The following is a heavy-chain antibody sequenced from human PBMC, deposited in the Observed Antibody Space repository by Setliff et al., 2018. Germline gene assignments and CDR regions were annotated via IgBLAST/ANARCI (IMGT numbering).Heavy chain of an antibody. D-gene: IGHD6-19*01. J-gene: IGHJ4*02. Sequence: PGGSLRLSCVVSGLIVSDIHMSWVRQAPGKGLEWVSAISGDSASIYYGDSVKGRFTISRDNSKNALYLQMNSLRAEGTAIYYCANHNPARWAVTGTPLDYWGQGTLVTVSS. V-gene: IGHV3-23*01. CDR2: ISGDSASI. CDR3: ANHNPARWAVTGTPLDY. CDR1: GLIVSDIH.